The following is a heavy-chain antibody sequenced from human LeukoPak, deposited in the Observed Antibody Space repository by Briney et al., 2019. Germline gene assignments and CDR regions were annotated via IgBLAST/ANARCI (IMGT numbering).Heavy chain of an antibody. J-gene: IGHJ4*02. CDR1: GFTFSDYY. V-gene: IGHV3-11*01. CDR2: ISSSGSTI. D-gene: IGHD5-12*01. Sequence: PGGSLRLSCAASGFTFSDYYMSWIRQAPGKGLEWVSYISSSGSTIYYADSVKGRFTISRDNAKNSLYLQMNSLRAEDTAVYYCARDDGDSGYDRRVSYYFDYWDQGTLVTVSS. CDR3: ARDDGDSGYDRRVSYYFDY.